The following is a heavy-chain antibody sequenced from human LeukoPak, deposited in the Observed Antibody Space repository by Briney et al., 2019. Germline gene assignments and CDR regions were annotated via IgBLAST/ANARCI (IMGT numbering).Heavy chain of an antibody. D-gene: IGHD3-9*01. CDR2: INHSGST. V-gene: IGHV4-34*01. CDR3: ARTDYDILTGSGDAFDI. J-gene: IGHJ3*02. Sequence: SETLSLTCAVYGGSFSGYYWSWIRQPPGKGLEWIGEINHSGSTNYNPSLKSRVTISVDTSKKQFSLTLSSVTAADTAVYYCARTDYDILTGSGDAFDIWGQGTMVTVSS. CDR1: GGSFSGYY.